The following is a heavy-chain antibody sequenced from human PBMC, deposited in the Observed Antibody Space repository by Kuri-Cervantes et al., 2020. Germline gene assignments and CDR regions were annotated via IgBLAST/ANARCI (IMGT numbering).Heavy chain of an antibody. D-gene: IGHD1-26*01. J-gene: IGHJ4*02. V-gene: IGHV1-2*02. Sequence: ASVKVSCKASGYTFTSYYMHWVRQAPGQGLEWMGWISAYNGNTNYAQEFQGRVTMTRDTSISTAYMELSRLRSDDTAVYYCARTASGSYYPSGDWGQGTLVTVSS. CDR3: ARTASGSYYPSGD. CDR2: ISAYNGNT. CDR1: GYTFTSYY.